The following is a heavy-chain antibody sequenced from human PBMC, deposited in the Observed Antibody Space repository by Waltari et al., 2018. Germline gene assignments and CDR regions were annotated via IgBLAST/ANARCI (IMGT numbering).Heavy chain of an antibody. Sequence: QVQLQESGPGLVKPSETLSLTCTVSGGSISSHYWSWIRQPPGKGLEWIGYIYYSGSTNYNPSLKSRVTISVDTSKNQFSLKLSSVTAADTAVYYCARLPDPAAPALNFDYWGQGTLVTVSS. CDR3: ARLPDPAAPALNFDY. J-gene: IGHJ4*02. D-gene: IGHD6-6*01. V-gene: IGHV4-59*11. CDR2: IYYSGST. CDR1: GGSISSHY.